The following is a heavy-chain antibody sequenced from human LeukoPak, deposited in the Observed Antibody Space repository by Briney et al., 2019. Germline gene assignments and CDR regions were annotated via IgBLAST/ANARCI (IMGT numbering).Heavy chain of an antibody. J-gene: IGHJ4*02. V-gene: IGHV3-53*01. Sequence: GGSLRLSCAASGFTVSSNYMSWVRQAPGKGLEWVSVIYSGGSTYYADSVKGRFTISRDNSKNTLYLQMNSLRAEDTAVYYCAKDERIQLWLIFDYWGQGTLVTVSS. CDR2: IYSGGST. CDR1: GFTVSSNY. D-gene: IGHD5-18*01. CDR3: AKDERIQLWLIFDY.